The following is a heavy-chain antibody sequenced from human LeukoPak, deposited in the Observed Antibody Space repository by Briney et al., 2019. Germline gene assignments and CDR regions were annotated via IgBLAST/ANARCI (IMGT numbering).Heavy chain of an antibody. Sequence: SETLSLTCAVYGGSFSGYYWSWIRQPPGKGLEWIGEINHSGTTNYNPSLKSRVTISVDTSKNQFSLKLNSVTAADTAVYYCARGVGGRVVVTAALRTEAGEGDSSSAATNYYYYMGVWGKGTTVTVSS. CDR1: GGSFSGYY. V-gene: IGHV4-34*01. CDR2: INHSGTT. J-gene: IGHJ6*03. CDR3: ARGVGGRVVVTAALRTEAGEGDSSSAATNYYYYMGV. D-gene: IGHD2-15*01.